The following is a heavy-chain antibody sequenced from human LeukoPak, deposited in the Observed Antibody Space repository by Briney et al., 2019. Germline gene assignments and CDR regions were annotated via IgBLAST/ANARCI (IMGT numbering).Heavy chain of an antibody. CDR3: AKDHSSSWYGSFDY. D-gene: IGHD6-13*01. CDR2: ISYDGSNK. CDR1: GFTFSSYG. Sequence: GGSLRLSCAASGFTFSSYGMHWVRQAPGKGLEWVAVISYDGSNKYYADSVKGRFTISRDNSKNTLYLQMNSLRAEGTAVYYCAKDHSSSWYGSFDYWGQGTLVTVSS. J-gene: IGHJ4*02. V-gene: IGHV3-30*18.